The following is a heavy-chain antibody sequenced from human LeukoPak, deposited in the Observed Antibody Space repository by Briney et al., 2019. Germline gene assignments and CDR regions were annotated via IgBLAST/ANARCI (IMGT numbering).Heavy chain of an antibody. CDR2: ISDSGDIT. D-gene: IGHD1-26*01. CDR1: GFTFSSYA. Sequence: GGSLRLSXAASGFTFSSYAMSWVRQAPGKGLEWVSGISDSGDITYYADSVKGRFTISRDNSKNTLYVQMNSLRVEDTAVYYCAKDCRGGSYYAATLDIWGQGTMVTVSS. J-gene: IGHJ3*02. CDR3: AKDCRGGSYYAATLDI. V-gene: IGHV3-23*01.